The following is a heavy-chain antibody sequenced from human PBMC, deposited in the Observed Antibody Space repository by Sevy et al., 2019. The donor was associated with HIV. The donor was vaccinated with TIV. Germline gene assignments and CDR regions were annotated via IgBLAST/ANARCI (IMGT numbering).Heavy chain of an antibody. CDR2: ISGSGGTT. CDR1: GFTFSSYA. CDR3: AKDTSVRGIPGTPIGTSFFDY. D-gene: IGHD1-7*01. V-gene: IGHV3-23*01. J-gene: IGHJ4*02. Sequence: GGSLRLSCAASGFTFSSYAMSWVRHIPGKGLEWVSAISGSGGTTYYADSVKGRFTLPRDNSKNTVYLQMNSLRAEDTAVYYCAKDTSVRGIPGTPIGTSFFDYWGQGTLVTVSS.